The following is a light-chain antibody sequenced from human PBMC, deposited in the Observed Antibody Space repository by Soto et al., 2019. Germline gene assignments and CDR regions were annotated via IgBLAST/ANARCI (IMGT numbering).Light chain of an antibody. Sequence: LLTKSQGTLSLTPGVTLTVACRASQSVSSYLAWYQQKPGQAPRLLIYDASNRATGIPARFSGSGSGTDFTLTISSLEPEDFAVYYCQQRSDWPLTFGGGTKVDIK. J-gene: IGKJ4*01. V-gene: IGKV3-11*01. CDR2: DAS. CDR1: QSVSSY. CDR3: QQRSDWPLT.